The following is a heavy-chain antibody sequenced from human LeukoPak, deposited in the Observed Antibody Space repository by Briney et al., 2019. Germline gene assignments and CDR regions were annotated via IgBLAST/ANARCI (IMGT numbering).Heavy chain of an antibody. Sequence: GGSLRLSCAASGFTFSNAWMNWVRQAPGKGLEWVGRIKSKTDGGTTDYAAPVKGRFTISRDDSKNTLYLQMNSLKTEDTAVYYRTTDRWVRGGTRSDWGQGTLVTVSS. CDR1: GFTFSNAW. V-gene: IGHV3-15*07. CDR2: IKSKTDGGTT. J-gene: IGHJ4*02. D-gene: IGHD3-10*01. CDR3: TTDRWVRGGTRSD.